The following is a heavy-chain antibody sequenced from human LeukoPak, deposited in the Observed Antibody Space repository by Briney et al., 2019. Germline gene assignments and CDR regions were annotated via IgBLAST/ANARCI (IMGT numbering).Heavy chain of an antibody. J-gene: IGHJ4*02. V-gene: IGHV3-15*01. CDR1: GFTFSNAW. D-gene: IGHD6-19*01. CDR3: TTESRGIAVADY. CDR2: IKRKTDGGTT. Sequence: GGSLRLSCAASGFTFSNAWMSWVRQAPGKGLEWVGRIKRKTDGGTTDYAAPVKGRFTISRDDSKNTVYLQMNSLKTEDTAVYYCTTESRGIAVADYWGQGTLVTVSS.